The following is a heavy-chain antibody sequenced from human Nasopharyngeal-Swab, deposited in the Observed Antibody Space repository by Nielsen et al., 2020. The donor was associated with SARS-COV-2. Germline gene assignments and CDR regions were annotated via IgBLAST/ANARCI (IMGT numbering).Heavy chain of an antibody. V-gene: IGHV2-70*20. CDR1: GFSLSTSGMC. D-gene: IGHD1-1*01. J-gene: IGHJ6*02. CDR2: IDWGDDK. CDR3: ARMPVQLERPGDYYYYGMDV. Sequence: SGPTLVKPTQNFTLTCTFSGFSLSTSGMCVSWVRQPPGKALEWLALIDWGDDKYYSTSLKTRLTISKDTSKNQVVLTMTNMDPVDTATYYCARMPVQLERPGDYYYYGMDVWGQGTTVTVSS.